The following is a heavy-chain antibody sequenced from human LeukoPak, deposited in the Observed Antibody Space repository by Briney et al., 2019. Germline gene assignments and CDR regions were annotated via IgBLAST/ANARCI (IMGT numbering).Heavy chain of an antibody. CDR2: VGLSGDT. V-gene: IGHV3-23*01. J-gene: IGHJ4*02. D-gene: IGHD6-19*01. Sequence: GGSLRLSCAASGVAFNIYPMSGVRQAPGKGVEGVSTVGLSGDTYYADLLKGRFTISRDISKNTLFLQMHRLSAEDTALYYCTKYVKSPPVAGFDYWGQGNLVTVSS. CDR1: GVAFNIYP. CDR3: TKYVKSPPVAGFDY.